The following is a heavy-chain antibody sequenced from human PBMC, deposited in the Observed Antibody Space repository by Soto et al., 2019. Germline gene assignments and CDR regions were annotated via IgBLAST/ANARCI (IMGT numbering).Heavy chain of an antibody. Sequence: EVQLVESGGGLVEPGGSIRLSCVASSGFTFTRAYMTWVRQAPGKGLEWVGRIQANHADGTTDYAPSVKGRFTISRDDSKNTLYVEMNRRKSEDTSVYDCATEGGYPGSNFCGAYWGQGVLVTVSS. D-gene: IGHD1-26*01. CDR3: ATEGGYPGSNFCGAY. J-gene: IGHJ4*02. CDR1: GFTFTRAY. CDR2: IQANHADGTT. V-gene: IGHV3-15*01.